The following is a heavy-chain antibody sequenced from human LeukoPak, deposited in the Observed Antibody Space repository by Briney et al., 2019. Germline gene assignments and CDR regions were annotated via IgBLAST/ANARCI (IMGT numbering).Heavy chain of an antibody. CDR1: GFTFSNYA. CDR3: AKDPLTCGDYGWYFDL. CDR2: IRRDGTIK. D-gene: IGHD4-17*01. J-gene: IGHJ2*01. Sequence: GGSLRLSCAASGFTFSNYAMHWVRQAPGKGLEWVAFIRRDGTIKYYADSVKGRFTISRDNSKSTLYLHMDSLRPEDTAHYYCAKDPLTCGDYGWYFDLWGRGTLVTVSS. V-gene: IGHV3-30*02.